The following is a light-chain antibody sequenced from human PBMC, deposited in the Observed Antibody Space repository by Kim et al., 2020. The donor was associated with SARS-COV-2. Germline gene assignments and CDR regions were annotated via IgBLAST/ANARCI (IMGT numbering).Light chain of an antibody. CDR3: CSYAGSTTWV. J-gene: IGLJ2*01. Sequence: GPSITSSCIGTSSDVETYNLVSWYQHHPGKAPKLMIHEVNKRPSEISNRFSGSKSGDTASLTISGLQADDEADYYCCSYAGSTTWVFGGGTQLTVL. V-gene: IGLV2-23*02. CDR1: SSDVETYNL. CDR2: EVN.